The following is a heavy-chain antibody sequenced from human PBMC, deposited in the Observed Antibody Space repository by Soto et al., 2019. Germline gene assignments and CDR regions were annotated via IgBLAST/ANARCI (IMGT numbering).Heavy chain of an antibody. V-gene: IGHV4-59*08. D-gene: IGHD4-17*01. CDR2: IYYSGGT. Sequence: QVQLQESGPGLVKPSETLALTCSVSGGSINNNYWSWIRQSPGKGLEWIGYIYYSGGTNYNPSLKGRDTLSIDTSNSRFSLRLTCGTAADTAVYFCARLVCRDYGDYRDFDSWGRGTLVTVSS. J-gene: IGHJ4*02. CDR3: ARLVCRDYGDYRDFDS. CDR1: GGSINNNY.